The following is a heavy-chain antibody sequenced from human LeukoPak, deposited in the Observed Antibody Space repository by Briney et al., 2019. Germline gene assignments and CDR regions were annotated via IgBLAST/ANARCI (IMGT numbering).Heavy chain of an antibody. J-gene: IGHJ4*02. D-gene: IGHD3-10*01. CDR2: ISGSGGST. CDR3: AKDREVRGVIITHFDY. CDR1: GFTFSSYA. V-gene: IGHV3-23*01. Sequence: GGSLRLSCAASGFTFSSYAMSWVRQAPGKGLEWVSAISGSGGSTYYADSVKGRFTISRDNSKNTLYLQMNSLRAEDTAVYYCAKDREVRGVIITHFDYWGQGTLVTASS.